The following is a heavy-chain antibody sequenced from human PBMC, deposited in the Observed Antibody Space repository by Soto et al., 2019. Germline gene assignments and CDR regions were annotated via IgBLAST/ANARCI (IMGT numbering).Heavy chain of an antibody. CDR1: GFTFSSYA. J-gene: IGHJ4*02. CDR3: ARDGGIIVGTHFDY. CDR2: ISYDGSNK. Sequence: QVQLVESVGGVVQPGRSLRLSCAASGFTFSSYAMHWVRQAPGKGLEWVAVISYDGSNKYYADSVKGRFTISRDNSKNTLYLQMNSLRAEDTAVYYCARDGGIIVGTHFDYWGQGTLVTVSS. D-gene: IGHD1-26*01. V-gene: IGHV3-30-3*01.